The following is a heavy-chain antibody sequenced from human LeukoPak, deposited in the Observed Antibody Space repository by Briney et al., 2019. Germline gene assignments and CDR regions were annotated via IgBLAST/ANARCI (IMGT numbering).Heavy chain of an antibody. Sequence: GASVKVSCKASGGTFSSYAISWVRQAPGQGLEWMGRIIPILGIANYAQKFQGRVTITADKSTSTAYMELSSLRSEDTAVYYCARGGDYDILTGYYRYDAFDIWGQGTMVTVSP. CDR2: IIPILGIA. CDR3: ARGGDYDILTGYYRYDAFDI. CDR1: GGTFSSYA. J-gene: IGHJ3*02. V-gene: IGHV1-69*04. D-gene: IGHD3-9*01.